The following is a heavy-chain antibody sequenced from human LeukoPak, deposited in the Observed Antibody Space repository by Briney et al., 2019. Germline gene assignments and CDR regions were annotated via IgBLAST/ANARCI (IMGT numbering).Heavy chain of an antibody. CDR2: INRSGST. D-gene: IGHD3-10*01. CDR3: ARHPMYYYGSGSSKVNYYYYYMDV. V-gene: IGHV4-34*01. Sequence: SETLSLTCAVYGGSFSGYDWSWIRQPPGKGLEWIGEINRSGSTNYNPSLKSRVTISLDTSKNQFSLKLSSVTAADTAVYYCARHPMYYYGSGSSKVNYYYYYMDVWGKGTTVTISS. CDR1: GGSFSGYD. J-gene: IGHJ6*03.